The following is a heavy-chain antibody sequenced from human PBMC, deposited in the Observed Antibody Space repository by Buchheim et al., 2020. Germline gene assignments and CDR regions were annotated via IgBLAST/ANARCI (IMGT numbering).Heavy chain of an antibody. Sequence: EVQLVQSGAEVKKPGESLKISCKVSGYTFANYWIGWVRQMPGKGLEYMGIIYPGDSDTRYGPSFQGQVIISADKSTSPAYLQWNSLKASDTATFYCARARSVAGLHDAFDFWSQGT. CDR1: GYTFANYW. D-gene: IGHD6-19*01. CDR2: IYPGDSDT. V-gene: IGHV5-51*01. J-gene: IGHJ3*01. CDR3: ARARSVAGLHDAFDF.